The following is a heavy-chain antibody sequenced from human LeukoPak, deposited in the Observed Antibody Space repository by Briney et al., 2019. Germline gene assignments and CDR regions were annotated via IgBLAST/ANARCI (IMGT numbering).Heavy chain of an antibody. CDR2: IYSGGSP. CDR1: GFTFSTNY. D-gene: IGHD3-22*01. V-gene: IGHV3-53*01. J-gene: IGHJ4*02. CDR3: ARDLNYYDSSGYGH. Sequence: GGSLRLSCAASGFTFSTNYMSWVRQAPGKGLEWVSVIYSGGSPYYADSEKGRFTISRDNSKNTLYLQMNSLRAEDTAVYYCARDLNYYDSSGYGHWGQGTLVTVSS.